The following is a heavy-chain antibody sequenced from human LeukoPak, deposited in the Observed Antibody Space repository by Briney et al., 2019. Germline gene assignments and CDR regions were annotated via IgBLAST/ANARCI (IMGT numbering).Heavy chain of an antibody. CDR1: GDSVSSNSAA. V-gene: IGHV6-1*01. Sequence: SQTLSLTCAISGDSVSSNSAAWNWLRQSPSRGLEWLGRTYYRSKWYNDYAVSVKSRITINPYTSKNQFSLQLNSVTPEDTAVYYCAREGGPYTNGNWYFDLWGRGTLVTVSS. CDR2: TYYRSKWYN. CDR3: AREGGPYTNGNWYFDL. D-gene: IGHD1-1*01. J-gene: IGHJ2*01.